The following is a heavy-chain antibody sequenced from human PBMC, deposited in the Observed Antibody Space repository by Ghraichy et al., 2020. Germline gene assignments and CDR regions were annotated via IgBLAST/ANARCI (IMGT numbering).Heavy chain of an antibody. CDR1: GFTFSDHY. V-gene: IGHV3-72*01. Sequence: GGSLRLSCAASGFTFSDHYMDWVRQAPGKGLEWVGRSRNKARGYTTEYAASVRGRFTVSRDDSKNSLYLQMNSLKTEDTSVYSCARADSGAYPPIDYWGQGTLVTVSS. CDR3: ARADSGAYPPIDY. D-gene: IGHD3-16*01. CDR2: SRNKARGYTT. J-gene: IGHJ4*02.